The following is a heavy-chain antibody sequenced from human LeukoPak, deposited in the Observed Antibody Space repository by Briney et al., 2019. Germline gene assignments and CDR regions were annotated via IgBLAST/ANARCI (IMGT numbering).Heavy chain of an antibody. Sequence: SETLSLTCTVSGGSISGTDYYWGWIRQPPGKGLEWIGSIYYTGRTHYNPSLKSRVIISVDTTKNQFSLRVISVTAADTAVYYCARDDGRGVVTPYWGQGTLVTVSS. CDR3: ARDDGRGVVTPY. CDR1: GGSISGTDYY. J-gene: IGHJ4*02. CDR2: IYYTGRT. D-gene: IGHD2-21*02. V-gene: IGHV4-39*07.